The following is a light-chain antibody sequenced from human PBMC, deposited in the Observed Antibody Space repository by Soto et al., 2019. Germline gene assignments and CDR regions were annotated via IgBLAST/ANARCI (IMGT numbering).Light chain of an antibody. J-gene: IGKJ5*01. CDR3: QLNGSSPPIT. Sequence: EIVLTQSPGTLSLSPGERATLSCRASQSVSSSYLAWYQQKPGQAPRLLVYGASSRATGIPDRFSGSGSGTDLTLTISRVEPEDFAVYYCQLNGSSPPITFGQGTRLEIK. V-gene: IGKV3-20*01. CDR2: GAS. CDR1: QSVSSSY.